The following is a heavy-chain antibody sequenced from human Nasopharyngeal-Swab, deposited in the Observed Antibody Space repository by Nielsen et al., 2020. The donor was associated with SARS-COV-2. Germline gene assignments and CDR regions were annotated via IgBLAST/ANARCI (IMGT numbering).Heavy chain of an antibody. CDR1: GGSFSGYY. V-gene: IGHV4-34*01. Sequence: SETLSLTCAVYGGSFSGYYWSWIRQPPGKGLEWIGEINHSGSTNYNPSLKSRVPISVDTSNNQFSLKLSSVTAADTAVYYGARERLAVTTFPDSYYYYYMEGGGKG. CDR2: INHSGST. D-gene: IGHD4-17*01. CDR3: ARERLAVTTFPDSYYYYYMEG. J-gene: IGHJ6*03.